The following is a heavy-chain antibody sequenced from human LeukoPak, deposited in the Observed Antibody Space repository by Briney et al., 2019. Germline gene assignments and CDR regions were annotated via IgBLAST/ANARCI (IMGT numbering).Heavy chain of an antibody. CDR2: INHSGST. D-gene: IGHD3-10*01. Sequence: SETLSLTCAVYGGSFSGYYWSWIRQPPGKGLEWIGEINHSGSTNYNPSLKSRVTISVDTSKNQFSLKPSSVTAADTAVYYCARPETMVRGVIWYFDLWGRGTLVTVSS. V-gene: IGHV4-34*01. CDR1: GGSFSGYY. J-gene: IGHJ2*01. CDR3: ARPETMVRGVIWYFDL.